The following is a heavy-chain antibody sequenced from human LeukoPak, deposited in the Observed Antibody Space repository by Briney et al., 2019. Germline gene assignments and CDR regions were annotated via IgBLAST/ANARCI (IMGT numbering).Heavy chain of an antibody. CDR2: IKHDGSGK. J-gene: IGHJ6*02. V-gene: IGHV3-7*01. Sequence: GGSLRLSCLASGFNIDNYWMSWVRQAPGKGLEWVANIKHDGSGKFYVDSVKGRFTISRDNPKKSLFLQMSSLRAEDTAVYYCAIAYGMDVWGQGTTVTVSS. CDR1: GFNIDNYW. CDR3: AIAYGMDV.